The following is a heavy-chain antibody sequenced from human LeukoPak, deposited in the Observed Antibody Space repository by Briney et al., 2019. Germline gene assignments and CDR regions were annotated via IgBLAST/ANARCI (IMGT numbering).Heavy chain of an antibody. CDR2: ISGSGGST. D-gene: IGHD3-22*01. Sequence: GGSLRLSCAASGFTFSSYAMSWVRQAPGKGLEWVSAISGSGGSTYYADSVKGRFTISRDNSKNTLYLQMHSLRADDTAVYYCAREGRTYYYDSSGYYYPFDYWGQGTLVTVSS. CDR1: GFTFSSYA. V-gene: IGHV3-23*01. CDR3: AREGRTYYYDSSGYYYPFDY. J-gene: IGHJ4*02.